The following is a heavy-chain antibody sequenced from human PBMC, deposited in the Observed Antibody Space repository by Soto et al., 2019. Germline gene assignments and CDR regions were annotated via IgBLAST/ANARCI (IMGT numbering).Heavy chain of an antibody. CDR2: IIPIFGTA. CDR1: GGTLSSYA. Sequence: GASVKVSCKASGGTLSSYAISWVRQAPGQGLEWMGGIIPIFGTANYAQKFQGRVTITADKSTSTAYMELSSLRSEDTAVYYCARDGPITMVRGVINYYGMDVWGQGTTATVSS. CDR3: ARDGPITMVRGVINYYGMDV. V-gene: IGHV1-69*06. D-gene: IGHD3-10*01. J-gene: IGHJ6*02.